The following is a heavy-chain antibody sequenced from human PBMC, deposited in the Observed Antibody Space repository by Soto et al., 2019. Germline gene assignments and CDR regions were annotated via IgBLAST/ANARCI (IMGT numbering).Heavy chain of an antibody. J-gene: IGHJ4*02. Sequence: GGSLRLSCAASGFTFSSYWMSWVRQAPGKGLEWVANIKQDGSEKYYVDSVKGRFTIPRDNAKNSLYLQMNSLRAEDTAVYYCAREPSIAVAGKPFDYWGQGTLVTVSS. D-gene: IGHD6-19*01. CDR2: IKQDGSEK. V-gene: IGHV3-7*01. CDR3: AREPSIAVAGKPFDY. CDR1: GFTFSSYW.